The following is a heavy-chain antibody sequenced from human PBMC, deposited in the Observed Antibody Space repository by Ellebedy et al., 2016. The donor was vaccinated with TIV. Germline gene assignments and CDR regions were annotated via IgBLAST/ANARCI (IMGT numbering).Heavy chain of an antibody. V-gene: IGHV2-5*01. J-gene: IGHJ4*02. CDR1: GFSLSTSGLG. D-gene: IGHD2-15*01. CDR2: IFWNDDK. Sequence: SGPTLVKPTQTLTLTCTVSGFSLSTSGLGVGWIRQPPGKALEWLALIFWNDDKRYSPSLKSRLTITKDTPKNQVVVTMTNMDPVDTATYYCARSGGKWFFDYWGQGTLVAVSS. CDR3: ARSGGKWFFDY.